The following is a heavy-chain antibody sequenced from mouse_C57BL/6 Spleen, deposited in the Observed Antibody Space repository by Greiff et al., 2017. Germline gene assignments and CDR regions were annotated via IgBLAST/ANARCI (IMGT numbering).Heavy chain of an antibody. J-gene: IGHJ4*01. CDR3: ARYYYGSSYAMDY. Sequence: DVMLVESGGGLVQPGGSLSLSCAASGFTFTDYYMSWVRQPPGKALEWLGFIRNKANGYTTEYSASVKGRFTISRDNSQSILYRQMNALRAEDSATYYCARYYYGSSYAMDYWGQGTSVTVSS. CDR1: GFTFTDYY. CDR2: IRNKANGYTT. V-gene: IGHV7-3*01. D-gene: IGHD1-1*01.